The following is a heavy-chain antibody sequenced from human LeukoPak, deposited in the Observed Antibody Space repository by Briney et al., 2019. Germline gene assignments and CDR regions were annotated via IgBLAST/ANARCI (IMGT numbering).Heavy chain of an antibody. CDR1: GFTLSSYG. D-gene: IGHD3-22*01. Sequence: GGSLTLSCAASGFTLSSYGMHWVRQAPGTGLEGVAFIRYDGSNKYYADSVKGRFTISRDNSKNTLYLQMNSLRAEDTAVYYCAIVYYYDSSGYLNPFDYWGQGTLVTVSS. J-gene: IGHJ4*02. CDR3: AIVYYYDSSGYLNPFDY. CDR2: IRYDGSNK. V-gene: IGHV3-30*02.